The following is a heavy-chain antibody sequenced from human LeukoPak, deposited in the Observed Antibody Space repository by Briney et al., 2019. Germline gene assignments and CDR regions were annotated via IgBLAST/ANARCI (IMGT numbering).Heavy chain of an antibody. CDR3: ATSKWFDT. CDR2: ISSSNTYI. J-gene: IGHJ5*02. V-gene: IGHV3-21*01. Sequence: GGSLRLSCAASGFTFSSYSMNWVRQAPGKGLEWVSSISSSNTYIYYADSVKGRFTISRDDAKNSLYLQMSSLRAEDTAVYYCATSKWFDTWGQGTLVTVSS. CDR1: GFTFSSYS.